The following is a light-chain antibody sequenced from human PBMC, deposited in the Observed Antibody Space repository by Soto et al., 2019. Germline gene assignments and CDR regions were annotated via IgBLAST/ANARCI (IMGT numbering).Light chain of an antibody. J-gene: IGLJ2*01. CDR1: SSNIGAGYD. Sequence: QSVLTQPPSVSGAPGQRVTISCTGRSSNIGAGYDVHWYQQLPGTAPKLLIYGNSNRPSGVPDRFSGSKSGTSASLAITGLQAEDEADYYCQSYDSSVVFGGGTQLTVL. CDR3: QSYDSSVV. CDR2: GNS. V-gene: IGLV1-40*01.